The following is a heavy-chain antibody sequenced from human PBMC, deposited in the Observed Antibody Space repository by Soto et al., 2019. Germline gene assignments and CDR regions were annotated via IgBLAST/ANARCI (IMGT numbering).Heavy chain of an antibody. CDR1: GYTFTNYA. V-gene: IGHV1-3*01. Sequence: ASVKVSCKASGYTFTNYALYWVRQAPGQRLEWMGWINAGNGDTKYSQKFQGRVTITRDTSASTAYMELSSLRSEDTAVYYCARAFVVVVAALDYWGQGTQVTVSS. J-gene: IGHJ4*02. CDR3: ARAFVVVVAALDY. D-gene: IGHD2-15*01. CDR2: INAGNGDT.